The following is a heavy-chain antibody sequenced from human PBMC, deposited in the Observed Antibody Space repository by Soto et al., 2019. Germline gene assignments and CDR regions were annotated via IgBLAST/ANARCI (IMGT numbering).Heavy chain of an antibody. CDR2: ISAYNGNT. CDR3: ARDLLAARPGWFDP. J-gene: IGHJ5*02. D-gene: IGHD6-6*01. Sequence: ASVEVSCKPSGYTFITYGISWVRQAPGQGLEWMGWISAYNGNTNYAQKFQDRVTMTTDTSASTAYMELRSLRYDATAVYYCARDLLAARPGWFDPWGQGTLVTVSS. CDR1: GYTFITYG. V-gene: IGHV1-18*01.